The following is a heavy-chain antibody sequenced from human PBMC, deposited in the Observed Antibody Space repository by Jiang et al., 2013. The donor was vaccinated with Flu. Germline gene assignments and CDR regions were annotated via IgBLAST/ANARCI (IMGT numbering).Heavy chain of an antibody. D-gene: IGHD2/OR15-2a*01. V-gene: IGHV4-59*08. CDR1: GDSISSYY. CDR3: ARAYLYYFDY. CDR2: FYFSGST. J-gene: IGHJ4*02. Sequence: LLKPSETLSLTCTVSGDSISSYYWNWIRQPPGKGLEWIGYFYFSGSTNYNPSLKSRVTISVDTSKNQFSLKLSSVTAADTAVYYCARAYLYYFDYVGQGTLVTVSS.